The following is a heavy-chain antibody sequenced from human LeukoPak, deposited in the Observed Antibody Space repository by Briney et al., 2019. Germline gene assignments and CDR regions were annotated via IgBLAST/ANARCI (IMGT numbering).Heavy chain of an antibody. J-gene: IGHJ4*02. CDR2: ISYDGSNQ. Sequence: PGGSLRLSCAASGFTFSSYALYWDRQAPGKGLEGVAVISYDGSNQYYIDSVKGRFTISRDNSKSTLFLQMNSLRAEDTAVYYCARDWQLDYWGQGTLVTVSS. CDR1: GFTFSSYA. V-gene: IGHV3-30-3*01. CDR3: ARDWQLDY.